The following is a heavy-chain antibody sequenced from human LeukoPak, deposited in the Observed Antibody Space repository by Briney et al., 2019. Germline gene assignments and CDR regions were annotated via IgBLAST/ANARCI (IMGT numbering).Heavy chain of an antibody. V-gene: IGHV6-1*01. CDR1: GDSVSSNSAA. CDR3: VRVYYDSGGDPRFDY. D-gene: IGHD3-22*01. Sequence: SQTLSLTCAISGDSVSSNSAAWNWIRQSPSRGLEWLGSTYYRSKWYNDYAVSVKSRITINPDTSKNQFSLQLNFVTPEDTAVYYCVRVYYDSGGDPRFDYWGQGTLVTVSS. CDR2: TYYRSKWYN. J-gene: IGHJ4*02.